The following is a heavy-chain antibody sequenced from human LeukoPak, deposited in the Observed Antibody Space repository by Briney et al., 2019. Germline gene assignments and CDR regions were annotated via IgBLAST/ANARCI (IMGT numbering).Heavy chain of an antibody. J-gene: IGHJ6*03. CDR2: ISGSGGST. D-gene: IGHD2-21*01. V-gene: IGHV3-23*01. CDR1: GFTFSSYA. Sequence: PGGSLRLSCAASGFTFSSYAMSWVRQAPGKGLEWVSAISGSGGSTYYADSVKGRFTISRDNSKNTLYLQMNSLRAEDTAVYYCAKDGGCGAYCGADYYRDVWGKGTTVTVSS. CDR3: AKDGGCGAYCGADYYRDV.